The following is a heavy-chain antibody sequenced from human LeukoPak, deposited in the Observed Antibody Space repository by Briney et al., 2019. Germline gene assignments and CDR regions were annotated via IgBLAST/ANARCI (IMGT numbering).Heavy chain of an antibody. CDR3: ARLGSSWTLDY. J-gene: IGHJ4*02. Sequence: GGSLRLSCAASGYTFSNYGMHWVRQAPGKGLEWVAVIWDDGSNKYYADSVKGRFTISRDNSKNTLYLQMNSLRAEDTAVYYCARLGSSWTLDYWGQGTLVTVSS. CDR2: IWDDGSNK. V-gene: IGHV3-33*01. D-gene: IGHD6-13*01. CDR1: GYTFSNYG.